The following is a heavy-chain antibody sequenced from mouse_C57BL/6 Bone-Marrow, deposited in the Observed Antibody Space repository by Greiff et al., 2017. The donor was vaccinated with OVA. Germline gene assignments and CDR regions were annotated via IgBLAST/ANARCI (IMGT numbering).Heavy chain of an antibody. CDR1: GYTFTSYG. Sequence: LVESGAELARPGASVKLSCKASGYTFTSYGISWVKQRTGQGLEWIGEIYPRSGNTYYNEKFKGKATLTADKSSSTAYMELRSLTSEDSAVYFCARVWLMDFDYWGQGTTLTVSS. V-gene: IGHV1-81*01. CDR3: ARVWLMDFDY. CDR2: IYPRSGNT. D-gene: IGHD2-10*02. J-gene: IGHJ2*01.